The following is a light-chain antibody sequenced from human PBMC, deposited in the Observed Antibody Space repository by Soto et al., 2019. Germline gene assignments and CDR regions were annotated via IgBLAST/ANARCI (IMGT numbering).Light chain of an antibody. CDR2: GAS. CDR1: QSVNRNY. J-gene: IGKJ2*01. Sequence: ELVLTQSPGTLSLSPGDRATLSCRASQSVNRNYLAWYQQKPGQAPRLLISGASSRATGIPDRVSGSGSGTDFTLTISSLHPDDFATYYCQQYESYSYTFGQGTKLEIK. CDR3: QQYESYSYT. V-gene: IGKV3-20*01.